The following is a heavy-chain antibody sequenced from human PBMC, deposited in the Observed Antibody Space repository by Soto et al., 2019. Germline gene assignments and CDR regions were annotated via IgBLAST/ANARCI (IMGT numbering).Heavy chain of an antibody. V-gene: IGHV3-48*02. CDR1: GFTFSSYS. CDR3: ARDSHYYDSSGWNFDY. Sequence: EVQLVESGGGLVQPGGSLRLSCAASGFTFSSYSMNWVRQAPGKGLEWISYISSGASTMHYADSVKGRFTISRDNARKSMNLQMNSLRDEDTAVYYCARDSHYYDSSGWNFDYWGQGTPVTVSS. J-gene: IGHJ4*02. CDR2: ISSGASTM. D-gene: IGHD3-22*01.